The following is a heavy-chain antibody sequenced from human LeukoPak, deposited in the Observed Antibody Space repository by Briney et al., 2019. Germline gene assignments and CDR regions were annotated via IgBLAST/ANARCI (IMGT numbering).Heavy chain of an antibody. D-gene: IGHD5-24*01. CDR1: GFTFNAYT. Sequence: PGGSLRLSCAASGFTFNAYTMNWVRQAPGKGLEWVSSISGSSSYIYYADSVKGRFTISRDNAKSSLYLQMNSLGAEDTAIYYCARDRGWPDYYYYMDVWGKGTTVTVSS. CDR2: ISGSSSYI. V-gene: IGHV3-21*01. J-gene: IGHJ6*03. CDR3: ARDRGWPDYYYYMDV.